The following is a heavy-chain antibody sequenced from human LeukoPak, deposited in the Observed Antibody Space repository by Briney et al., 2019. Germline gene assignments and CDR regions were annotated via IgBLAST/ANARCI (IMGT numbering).Heavy chain of an antibody. V-gene: IGHV3-30*03. D-gene: IGHD4-17*01. J-gene: IGHJ6*03. CDR2: ISYDGSNK. Sequence: PGGSLRLSCAASGFTFSSYGMHWVRQAPGKGLEWVTVISYDGSNKYYADSVKGRFTISRDNSKNTLYLQMNSLRAEDTAVYYCARVWSLDNGDYEPDPNMDVWGKGTTVTVSS. CDR3: ARVWSLDNGDYEPDPNMDV. CDR1: GFTFSSYG.